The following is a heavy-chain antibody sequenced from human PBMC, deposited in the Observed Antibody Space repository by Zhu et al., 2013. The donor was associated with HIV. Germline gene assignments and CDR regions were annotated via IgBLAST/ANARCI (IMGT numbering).Heavy chain of an antibody. Sequence: QVQLVQSGAEVKKPGSSVKVSCKASGGTFSSYAISWVRQAPGQGLEWMGGIIPIFGTANYATEVPGQSHDYRGRIHEHSLHGTEGPRDREDTAVYYCARVSTTVRSFDIWGQGLWSRLF. V-gene: IGHV1-69*01. CDR1: GGTFSSYA. J-gene: IGHJ3*02. CDR2: IIPIFGTA. D-gene: IGHD4-17*01. CDR3: ARVSTTVRSFDI.